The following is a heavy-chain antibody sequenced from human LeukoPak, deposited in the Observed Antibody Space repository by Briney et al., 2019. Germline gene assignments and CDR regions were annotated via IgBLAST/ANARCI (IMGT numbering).Heavy chain of an antibody. J-gene: IGHJ4*02. CDR1: SYFMSSGYY. D-gene: IGHD2/OR15-2a*01. V-gene: IGHV4-38-2*01. CDR3: ARQLGGSGPYFQFDF. Sequence: SETLSLTCAVSSYFMSSGYYWGWIRQPPGKGLEWIGSIYQGGNTYYNPSLKSRVAISVDSSKNQFSLRLRSLTAADTAVYYCARQLGGSGPYFQFDFWGQGTLATVSS. CDR2: IYQGGNT.